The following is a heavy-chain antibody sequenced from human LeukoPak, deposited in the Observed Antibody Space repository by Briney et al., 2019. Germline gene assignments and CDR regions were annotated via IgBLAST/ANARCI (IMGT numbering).Heavy chain of an antibody. CDR1: GFTFRSFA. Sequence: GGSLRLFCAPSGFTFRSFAMSWVRQAPGKGLEWVSAISGSGGNTYYADSVKGRFTIPRDNSKNTLYLQMNNVRAEDTAVYYCAKDPYGSGSYSWFDPWGQGTLVTVSS. J-gene: IGHJ5*02. CDR2: ISGSGGNT. V-gene: IGHV3-23*01. CDR3: AKDPYGSGSYSWFDP. D-gene: IGHD3-10*01.